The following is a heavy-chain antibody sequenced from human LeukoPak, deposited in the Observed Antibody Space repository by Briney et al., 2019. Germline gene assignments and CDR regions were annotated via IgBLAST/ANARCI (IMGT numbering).Heavy chain of an antibody. Sequence: GGSLRLSCAASGFTFSSYSMNWVRQAPEKGLEWVSYISSSSSIIYYADSVKGRFTISRDNSKNTLYLQMNSLRAEDTAVYYCARVAPGGYSGYWYFDYWGQGTLVTVSS. CDR2: ISSSSSII. CDR3: ARVAPGGYSGYWYFDY. D-gene: IGHD5-12*01. V-gene: IGHV3-48*01. CDR1: GFTFSSYS. J-gene: IGHJ4*02.